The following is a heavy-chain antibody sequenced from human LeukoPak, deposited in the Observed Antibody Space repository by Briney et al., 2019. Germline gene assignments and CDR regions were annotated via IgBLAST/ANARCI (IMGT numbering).Heavy chain of an antibody. CDR1: GYSISSGYY. J-gene: IGHJ5*02. Sequence: PSETLSLTCTVSGYSISSGYYWGWIRQPPGKGLEWIGSIYYSGSTYYNPSLKSRVTISGDMSKNRFSLKLSSVTAADTAVYYCARGMTTVTKLFDPWGQGTLVTVSS. CDR2: IYYSGST. CDR3: ARGMTTVTKLFDP. D-gene: IGHD4-17*01. V-gene: IGHV4-38-2*02.